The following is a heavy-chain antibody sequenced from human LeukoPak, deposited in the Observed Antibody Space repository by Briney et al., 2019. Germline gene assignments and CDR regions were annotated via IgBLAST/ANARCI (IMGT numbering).Heavy chain of an antibody. CDR2: ISSSGSTI. V-gene: IGHV3-11*01. D-gene: IGHD3-3*01. CDR1: GFTFSDYY. CDR3: TREELRFLEWLGSFDY. Sequence: GGSLRLSCAASGFTFSDYYMSWIRQAPGKGLEWVSYISSSGSTIYYADSVKGRFTISRDNAKNSLYLQMNSLRAEDTAVYYCTREELRFLEWLGSFDYWGQGTLVTVSS. J-gene: IGHJ4*02.